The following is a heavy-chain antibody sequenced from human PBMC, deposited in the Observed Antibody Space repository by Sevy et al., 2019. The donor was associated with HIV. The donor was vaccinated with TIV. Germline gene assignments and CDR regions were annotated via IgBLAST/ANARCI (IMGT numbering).Heavy chain of an antibody. J-gene: IGHJ4*02. V-gene: IGHV3-48*03. CDR2: IGSSGGSI. CDR1: GFSFSSYE. Sequence: GGSLRLSCAASGFSFSSYEMNWVRQAPGKGLEWVSYIGSSGGSIYYADSVKGRFTISRDNAKNSLYLQMNSLRAEDTAVYYCARGGGGDAEAAALDYWGQGTLVTVSS. CDR3: ARGGGGDAEAAALDY. D-gene: IGHD6-25*01.